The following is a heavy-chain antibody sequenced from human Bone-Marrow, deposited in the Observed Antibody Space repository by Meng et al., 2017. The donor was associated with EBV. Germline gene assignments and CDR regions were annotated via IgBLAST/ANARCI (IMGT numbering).Heavy chain of an antibody. J-gene: IGHJ4*02. CDR1: GYNFTSYD. V-gene: IGHV7-4-1*02. Sequence: QVVLGQSGSELKKPGASVKVSCKAFGYNFTSYDMNWVRQATGQGLAWMGWINTNTGNTTYAQGFTGRFVFSLDTSVSTAYLQISSIKAEDTAVYYCAREAPDGYNPMPPVYWGQGTLVTVSS. CDR2: INTNTGNT. D-gene: IGHD5-24*01. CDR3: AREAPDGYNPMPPVY.